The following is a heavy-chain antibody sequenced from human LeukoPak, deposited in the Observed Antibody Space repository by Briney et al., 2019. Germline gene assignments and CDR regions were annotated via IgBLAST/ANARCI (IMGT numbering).Heavy chain of an antibody. J-gene: IGHJ4*02. CDR3: ARHSLALEWLYYFDY. Sequence: SETLSLTCTVSGGSISSYYWSWIRQPPGKGLEWIGYIYYSGSTNYNPSLKSRVTISVDTSKNQFSLKLSSVAAADTAVYYCARHSLALEWLYYFDYWGQGTLVTVSS. V-gene: IGHV4-59*08. CDR2: IYYSGST. CDR1: GGSISSYY. D-gene: IGHD3-3*01.